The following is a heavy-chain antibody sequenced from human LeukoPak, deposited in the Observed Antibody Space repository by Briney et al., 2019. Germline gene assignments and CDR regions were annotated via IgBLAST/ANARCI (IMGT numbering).Heavy chain of an antibody. CDR1: GFTFSSYS. Sequence: GGSLRLSCAASGFTFSSYSMNWVRQAPGKGLEWVSSISSSSSYIYYADSVKGRFTISRDNAKNSLNLQMNSLRAEDTAVYYCARDPIAVAGTSSDYWGQGTLVTVSS. V-gene: IGHV3-21*01. D-gene: IGHD6-19*01. CDR3: ARDPIAVAGTSSDY. CDR2: ISSSSSYI. J-gene: IGHJ4*02.